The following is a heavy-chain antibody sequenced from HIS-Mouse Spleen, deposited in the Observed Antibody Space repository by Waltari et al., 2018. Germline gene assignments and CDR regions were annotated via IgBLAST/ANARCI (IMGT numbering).Heavy chain of an antibody. D-gene: IGHD4-4*01. CDR3: ARGHDYSNYFDY. CDR1: GSPFTSYD. J-gene: IGHJ4*02. Sequence: QVQLVQSGAEVKKPGASVTVSCKASGSPFTSYDINWVRQATGQGLEWMGWMNPNSGNTGYAQKFQGRVTMTRNTSISTAYMELSSLRSEDTAVYYCARGHDYSNYFDYWGQGTLVTVSS. CDR2: MNPNSGNT. V-gene: IGHV1-8*01.